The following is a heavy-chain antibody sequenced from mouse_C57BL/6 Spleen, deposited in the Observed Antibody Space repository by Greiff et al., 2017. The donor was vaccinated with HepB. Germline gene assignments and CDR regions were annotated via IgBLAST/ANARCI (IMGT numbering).Heavy chain of an antibody. CDR1: GYSITSGYY. J-gene: IGHJ2*01. CDR2: ISYDGSN. V-gene: IGHV3-6*01. D-gene: IGHD1-1*01. Sequence: EVQLQESGPGLVKPSQSLSLTCSVTGYSITSGYYWNWIRQFPGNKLEWMGYISYDGSNNYNPSLKNRISITRDTSKNQFFLKLNSVTTEDTATYYCARDNYYGSFDYWGQGTTLTVSS. CDR3: ARDNYYGSFDY.